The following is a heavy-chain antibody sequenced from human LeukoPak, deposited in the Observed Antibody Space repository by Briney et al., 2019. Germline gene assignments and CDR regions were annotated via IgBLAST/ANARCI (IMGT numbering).Heavy chain of an antibody. D-gene: IGHD1-26*01. CDR1: GFTFSSYG. CDR2: ISGSGGST. J-gene: IGHJ3*02. V-gene: IGHV3-23*01. Sequence: GGSLRLSCAASGFTFSSYGMSWVRQAPGKGLEWVSAISGSGGSTNYADSVKGRFTISGDNAKNTLYLQMNSLRAEDTAVYYCARSGRGGAFDIWGQGTMVTVSS. CDR3: ARSGRGGAFDI.